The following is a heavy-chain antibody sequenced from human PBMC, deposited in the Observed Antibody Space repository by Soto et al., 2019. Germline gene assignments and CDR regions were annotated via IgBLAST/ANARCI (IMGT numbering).Heavy chain of an antibody. CDR1: GFSFDEYG. V-gene: IGHV3-9*01. J-gene: IGHJ6*02. D-gene: IGHD2-8*02. CDR2: ISWNSGTI. Sequence: EVPLVESGGGLVQPGRSLRLSCAASGFSFDEYGMHWVRQGPGKGLEWVSGISWNSGTIGYADSVKGRFTISRDNAKKSLYLQMNSLRGEDTALYYCAKSTGGTANGMDVWGQGTTVTVSS. CDR3: AKSTGGTANGMDV.